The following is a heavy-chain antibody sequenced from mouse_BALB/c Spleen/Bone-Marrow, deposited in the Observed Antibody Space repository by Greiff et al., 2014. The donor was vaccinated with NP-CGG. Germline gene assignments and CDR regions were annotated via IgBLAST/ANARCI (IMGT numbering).Heavy chain of an antibody. CDR1: GYSFTSYY. Sequence: QLQESGPELMKPGASVKISCKASGYSFTSYYMHWVKQSHGKSLEWIGYIDPFNGGTSYNQKLKGKATLTVDKSSSTAYMHLSSLTSEDSAVYYCAPLSRYFDVWGAGTTVTVSS. D-gene: IGHD6-2*01. CDR3: APLSRYFDV. V-gene: IGHV1S135*01. J-gene: IGHJ1*01. CDR2: IDPFNGGT.